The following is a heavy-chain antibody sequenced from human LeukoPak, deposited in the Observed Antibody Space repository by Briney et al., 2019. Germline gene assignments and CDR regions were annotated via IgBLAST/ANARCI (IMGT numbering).Heavy chain of an antibody. J-gene: IGHJ6*02. Sequence: EASVKVSCKASGYTFTGYYMHWVRQAPGQGLEWMGWINPNSGGTNYAQKFQGRVTMTRDTSISTAYMELSRLRSDDTAVYYCARGRDYDILTGYLPYYGMDVWGQGTTVTVSS. CDR3: ARGRDYDILTGYLPYYGMDV. CDR1: GYTFTGYY. D-gene: IGHD3-9*01. CDR2: INPNSGGT. V-gene: IGHV1-2*02.